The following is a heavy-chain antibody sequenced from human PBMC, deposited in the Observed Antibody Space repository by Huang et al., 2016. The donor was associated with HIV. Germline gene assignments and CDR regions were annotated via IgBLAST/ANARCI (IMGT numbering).Heavy chain of an antibody. J-gene: IGHJ4*02. CDR2: HMPVSESP. V-gene: IGHV1-69*11. CDR3: ARGSLEYSVSSSLDY. CDR1: GGPFRSYS. D-gene: IGHD4-4*01. Sequence: QVQLLQSGAEVKKPGSSVKVSCKASGGPFRSYSIAWVRQAPGQGHEWMASHMPVSESPNYAQKLHGGVRVTADESTSTVYMELRDLRPDDTAVYFCARGSLEYSVSSSLDYWGQGTHVTVSS.